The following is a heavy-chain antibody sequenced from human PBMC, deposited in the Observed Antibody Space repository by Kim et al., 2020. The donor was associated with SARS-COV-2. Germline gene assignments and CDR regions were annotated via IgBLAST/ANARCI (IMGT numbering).Heavy chain of an antibody. J-gene: IGHJ4*02. V-gene: IGHV4-34*01. CDR3: ARGHAHPPVGATADFDY. D-gene: IGHD1-26*01. CDR1: GGSFSGYY. CDR2: INHSGST. Sequence: SETLSLTCAVYGGSFSGYYWSWIRQPPGKGLEWIGEINHSGSTNYNPSLKSRVTIAVDTSKNQFSLKLSAVTAADTAVYYGARGHAHPPVGATADFDYGGQGTLVTVSS.